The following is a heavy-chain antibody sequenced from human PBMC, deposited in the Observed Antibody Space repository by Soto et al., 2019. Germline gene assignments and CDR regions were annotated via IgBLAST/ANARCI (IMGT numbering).Heavy chain of an antibody. J-gene: IGHJ6*02. D-gene: IGHD6-13*01. Sequence: PGGSLRLSCAASGFTFSSHTMNWVRQAPGKGLEWVSSISSDSTYIYYADSLKGRFTISRDNAKNPLYLQMNSLRAEDTALYYCAKWGSSSSWYRGMDVWGQGTTVTVS. V-gene: IGHV3-21*01. CDR2: ISSDSTYI. CDR3: AKWGSSSSWYRGMDV. CDR1: GFTFSSHT.